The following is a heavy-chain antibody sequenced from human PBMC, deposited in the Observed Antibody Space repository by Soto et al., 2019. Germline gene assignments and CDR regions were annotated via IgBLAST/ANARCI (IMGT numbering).Heavy chain of an antibody. D-gene: IGHD3-22*01. V-gene: IGHV3-48*03. CDR1: GFTFSSYE. CDR3: AAPRVGGYSAEYFKH. Sequence: PVGSLSLSCAASGFTFSSYEMNWVRQAPGKGLEWVSYISSSGSTIYYADSVKGRFTISRDNAKNSLYLQMNSLRAEDTAVYYCAAPRVGGYSAEYFKHWGQGTLVTVSS. CDR2: ISSSGSTI. J-gene: IGHJ1*01.